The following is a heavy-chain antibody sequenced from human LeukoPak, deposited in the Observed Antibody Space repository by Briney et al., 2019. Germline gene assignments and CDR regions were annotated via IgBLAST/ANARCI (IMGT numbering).Heavy chain of an antibody. CDR1: GDSISSYY. V-gene: IGHV4-59*01. D-gene: IGHD6-19*01. Sequence: SETLSLTCTVSGDSISSYYWSWIRQPPGKGLEWIGYIYYSGSTNYNPSLKSRVTISVDTSKNQFSLKLTSVTAADTAVYYCARATYSSGWGTSDYWGQGTLVTVSS. CDR2: IYYSGST. CDR3: ARATYSSGWGTSDY. J-gene: IGHJ4*02.